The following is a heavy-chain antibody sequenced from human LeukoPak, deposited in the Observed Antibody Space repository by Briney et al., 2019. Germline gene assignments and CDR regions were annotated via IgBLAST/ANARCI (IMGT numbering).Heavy chain of an antibody. V-gene: IGHV4-59*01. CDR1: GDSISNRNC. Sequence: SETLSLTCTVSGDSISNRNCWTWVRQPPGKGLEWIGYIYYSGSTNYNPSLKSRVTISVDTSKNQFSLKLSSVTAADTAVYYCARDLITNGMDVWGQGTTVTVSS. CDR3: ARDLITNGMDV. D-gene: IGHD3-3*01. CDR2: IYYSGST. J-gene: IGHJ6*02.